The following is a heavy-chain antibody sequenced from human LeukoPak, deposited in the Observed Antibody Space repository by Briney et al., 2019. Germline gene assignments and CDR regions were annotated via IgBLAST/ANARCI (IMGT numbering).Heavy chain of an antibody. V-gene: IGHV3-15*01. CDR1: GFTFSNAW. J-gene: IGHJ4*02. D-gene: IGHD1-1*01. Sequence: GGSLRLSCAASGFTFSNAWMSWVRQAPGKGLEWVGRIKSKTDGGTTDYAAPVKGRFTISRDDSKNTLYLQMNSLKTEDTAVYYYTTGLSWNQPDSWGQGTLVTVSS. CDR3: TTGLSWNQPDS. CDR2: IKSKTDGGTT.